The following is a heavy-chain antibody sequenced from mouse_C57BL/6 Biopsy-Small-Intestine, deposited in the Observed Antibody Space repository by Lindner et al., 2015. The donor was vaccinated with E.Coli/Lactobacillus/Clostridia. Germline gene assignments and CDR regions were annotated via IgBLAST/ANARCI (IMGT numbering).Heavy chain of an antibody. V-gene: IGHV1-9*01. Sequence: VQLQESGAELVKPGASAKFSCKASGYTFTGYWIGWVKQRPGHGLEWIGENVPGSGSTNYNEKFKGKAIFTADTSSNTVYMQLSSLTTEDSAIYYCARRYGNSYYFDYRGQGTTLTVSS. CDR2: NVPGSGST. J-gene: IGHJ2*01. CDR1: GYTFTGYW. D-gene: IGHD2-1*01. CDR3: ARRYGNSYYFDY.